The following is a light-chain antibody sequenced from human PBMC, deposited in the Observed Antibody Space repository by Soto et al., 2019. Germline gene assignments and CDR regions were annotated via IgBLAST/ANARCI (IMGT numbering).Light chain of an antibody. CDR3: QQYNNWPRT. J-gene: IGKJ1*01. CDR1: QSVNSN. CDR2: GAS. V-gene: IGKV3-15*01. Sequence: EIVMAQSASSLSVSPGERATLSCRASQSVNSNLAWYQQKAGQAPRLLIYGASTRATGIPARFSGSESGTEFTLTISSLQSEDFAVYYCQQYNNWPRTFGQGTKV.